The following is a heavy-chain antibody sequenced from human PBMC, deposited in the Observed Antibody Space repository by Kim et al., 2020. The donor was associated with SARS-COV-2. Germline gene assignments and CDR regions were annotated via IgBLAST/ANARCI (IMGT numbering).Heavy chain of an antibody. CDR3: ARDGTYYDFWSGYYLQGDYYYYYYMAV. Sequence: ASVKVSCKASGYTFTSYAMNWVRQAPGQGLEWMGWINTNTGNPTYAQGFTGRFVFSLDTSVSTAYLQISSLKAEDTAVYYCARDGTYYDFWSGYYLQGDYYYYYYMAVWGEGATVTVSS. CDR2: INTNTGNP. J-gene: IGHJ6*03. D-gene: IGHD3-3*01. V-gene: IGHV7-4-1*02. CDR1: GYTFTSYA.